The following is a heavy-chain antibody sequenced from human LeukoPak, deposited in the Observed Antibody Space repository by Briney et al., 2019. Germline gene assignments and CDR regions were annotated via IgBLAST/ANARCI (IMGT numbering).Heavy chain of an antibody. D-gene: IGHD3-10*01. CDR2: IYYSGST. V-gene: IGHV4-59*01. CDR1: GGSISSYY. CDR3: ARSYGPSGGMDV. Sequence: SETLSLTCTVSGGSISSYYWSWIRQPPGKGLEWIGYIYYSGSTNYNPSLKSRVTISVDTSKNQFSLKLSSVTAADTAVYYCARSYGPSGGMDVWGQGTTVIVSS. J-gene: IGHJ6*02.